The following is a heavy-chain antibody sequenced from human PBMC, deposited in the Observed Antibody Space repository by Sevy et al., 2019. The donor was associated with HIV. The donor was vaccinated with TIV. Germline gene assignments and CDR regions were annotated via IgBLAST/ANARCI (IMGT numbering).Heavy chain of an antibody. D-gene: IGHD3-22*01. V-gene: IGHV3-23*01. J-gene: IGHJ4*02. Sequence: GGSLRLSCAASGFTFSSYAMTWVRQAPGKGLEWVSAISSSGGSTYYADSVKGRFTISRDNSKNTLYLQMNSLRAEDTAVYYCAKGSPHYYDSSGYYYGDYWGQGTLVTVSS. CDR3: AKGSPHYYDSSGYYYGDY. CDR2: ISSSGGST. CDR1: GFTFSSYA.